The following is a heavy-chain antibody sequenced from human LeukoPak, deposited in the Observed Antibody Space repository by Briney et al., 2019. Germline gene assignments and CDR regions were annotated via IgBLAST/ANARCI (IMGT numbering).Heavy chain of an antibody. CDR2: IASDGSST. CDR3: AAELSGYYDILTGYRRGMDY. Sequence: GRSLRLSCAASGFTFSSYWMNWVRQAPGKGLVWVSRIASDGSSTTYADSVKGRFSISRDNAKNTLYLQMNSLRVEDTAVYYCAAELSGYYDILTGYRRGMDYWGQGTLVTVSS. V-gene: IGHV3-74*01. D-gene: IGHD3-9*01. CDR1: GFTFSSYW. J-gene: IGHJ4*02.